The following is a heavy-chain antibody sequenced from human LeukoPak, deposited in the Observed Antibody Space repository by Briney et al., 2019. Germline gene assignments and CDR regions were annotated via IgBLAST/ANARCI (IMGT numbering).Heavy chain of an antibody. D-gene: IGHD2-21*02. Sequence: PGGSLRLSCEASGFTFSNYSMNWVRQAPGKGLEWVSYIRSSSSTIYYADSVKGRFTISRDNSKNTLYLQMNSLRAEDTAVYYCARSPRFVVVTPDYFDYWGQGTLVTVSS. CDR3: ARSPRFVVVTPDYFDY. CDR1: GFTFSNYS. CDR2: IRSSSSTI. J-gene: IGHJ4*02. V-gene: IGHV3-48*01.